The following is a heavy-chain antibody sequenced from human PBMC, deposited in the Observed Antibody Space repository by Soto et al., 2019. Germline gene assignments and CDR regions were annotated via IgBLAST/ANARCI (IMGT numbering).Heavy chain of an antibody. V-gene: IGHV4-31*03. D-gene: IGHD6-13*01. CDR1: GGSISSGGHY. Sequence: QVQLQESGPGLVKPSQTLSLTCTVSGGSISSGGHYWSWIRQHPGKGLEWIGYIYYSGSTYYNPSLKSRVTISVDTSKNRFSLKLSSVTAADTAVYYCATLHYNSSWYGSDYWGQGTLVTVSS. J-gene: IGHJ4*02. CDR2: IYYSGST. CDR3: ATLHYNSSWYGSDY.